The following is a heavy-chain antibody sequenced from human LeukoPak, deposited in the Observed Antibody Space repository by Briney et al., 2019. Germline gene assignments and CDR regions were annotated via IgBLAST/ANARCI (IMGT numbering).Heavy chain of an antibody. CDR3: ARRRDGYNFGSFYFDY. Sequence: SETLSLTCNVSGGSISGYHWGWIRQPPGKGLEWIGSIFHTGSTYDNPSLKSRVTTSVDTSKNQFSLSLNSVTAADTAVYYCARRRDGYNFGSFYFDYWGQGILVTVSS. J-gene: IGHJ4*02. CDR2: IFHTGST. V-gene: IGHV4-38-2*02. CDR1: GGSISGYH. D-gene: IGHD5-24*01.